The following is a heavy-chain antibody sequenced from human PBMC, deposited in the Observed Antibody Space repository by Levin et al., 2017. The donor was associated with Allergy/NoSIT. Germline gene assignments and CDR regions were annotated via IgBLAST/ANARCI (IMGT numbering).Heavy chain of an antibody. J-gene: IGHJ4*02. CDR1: GGSISSYY. Sequence: SQTLSLTCTISGGSISSYYWSWIRQPPGKGLEWIGYIHYSGNTNYNPSLKSRVTILVDTSKNQFSLKLSSVTAADTAVYYCARRGDGYPYYFDYWGQGTLVTVSS. D-gene: IGHD5-24*01. CDR3: ARRGDGYPYYFDY. V-gene: IGHV4-59*01. CDR2: IHYSGNT.